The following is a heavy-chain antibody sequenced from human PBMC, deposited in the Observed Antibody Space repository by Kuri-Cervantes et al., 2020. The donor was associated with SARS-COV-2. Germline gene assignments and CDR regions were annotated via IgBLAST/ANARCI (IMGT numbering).Heavy chain of an antibody. J-gene: IGHJ3*02. V-gene: IGHV1-2*02. CDR3: ARALPGAFDI. CDR1: GYTFSDYY. CDR2: VNPISGGT. Sequence: ASVKVSCKASGYTFSDYYIHWVRQAPGQGLEWMGWVNPISGGTKFAQKFRGRVTMTRDTSITTAYMELSRLRSDDTAVYYCARALPGAFDIWGQGTMVTVSS.